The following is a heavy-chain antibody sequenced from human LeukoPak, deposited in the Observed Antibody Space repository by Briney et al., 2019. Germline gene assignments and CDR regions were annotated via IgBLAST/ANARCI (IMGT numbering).Heavy chain of an antibody. CDR3: ARDVAGSLDY. J-gene: IGHJ4*02. V-gene: IGHV3-7*01. D-gene: IGHD1-26*01. CDR2: IKQDESEK. CDR1: GFTFSSYW. Sequence: PGGSLRLSCVASGFTFSSYWMAWVRQAPGKGLEWVANIKQDESEKNYVDSVKGRFTISRDNAKNSLFLQMNSLRVEDTAMYYCARDVAGSLDYWGQGTLVTVSS.